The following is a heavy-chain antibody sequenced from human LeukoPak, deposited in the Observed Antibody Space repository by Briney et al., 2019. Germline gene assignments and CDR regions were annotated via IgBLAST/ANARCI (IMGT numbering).Heavy chain of an antibody. J-gene: IGHJ5*02. CDR1: GGSISSYY. CDR3: AGAITMVRGVMNWFDP. Sequence: PSETLSLTCTVSGGSISSYYWSWIRQPPGKGLEWIGYIYYSGSTNYNPSLKSRVIISVDTSKNQFSLKLSSVTAADTAVYYCAGAITMVRGVMNWFDPWGQGTLVTVSS. V-gene: IGHV4-59*08. CDR2: IYYSGST. D-gene: IGHD3-10*01.